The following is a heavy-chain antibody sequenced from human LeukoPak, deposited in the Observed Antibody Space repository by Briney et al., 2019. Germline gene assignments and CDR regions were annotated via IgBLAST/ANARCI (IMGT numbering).Heavy chain of an antibody. V-gene: IGHV3-33*06. CDR2: IWYDGSNK. D-gene: IGHD4-11*01. CDR3: TQGGSNYYYYMDV. CDR1: GFTFSSYG. J-gene: IGHJ6*03. Sequence: GGSLRLSCAASGFTFSSYGTHWVRQAPGKGLEWVAVIWYDGSNKYYADSVKGRFTISRDNSKNTLYLQMNSLRAEDTAVYYCTQGGSNYYYYMDVWGKGTTVTVSS.